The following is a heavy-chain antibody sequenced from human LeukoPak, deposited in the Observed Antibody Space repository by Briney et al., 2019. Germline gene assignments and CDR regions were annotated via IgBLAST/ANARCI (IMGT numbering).Heavy chain of an antibody. Sequence: GASVKVSCKTSGYTFTSYGFSWVRQAPGQGLEWMGWISAYNGNTNYAQKFQGRVTMTTDTSTSTSYMELRSLRSDDTAVYYCARVDALSSSWPFDYWGQGTLVTVSS. D-gene: IGHD6-13*01. J-gene: IGHJ4*02. CDR3: ARVDALSSSWPFDY. CDR2: ISAYNGNT. CDR1: GYTFTSYG. V-gene: IGHV1-18*01.